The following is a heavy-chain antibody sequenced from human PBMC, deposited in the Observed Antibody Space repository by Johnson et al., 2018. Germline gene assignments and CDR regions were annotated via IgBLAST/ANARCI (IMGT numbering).Heavy chain of an antibody. J-gene: IGHJ1*01. CDR3: ATAVTTSRYFQH. CDR2: ISYDGSNK. CDR1: GFTFSSYG. D-gene: IGHD4-17*01. Sequence: QLVESGGGVVQPGRSLRLSCAASGFTFSSYGMHWVRQAPGKGLEWVAVISYDGSNKYYADSVRGRFTISRDNSENTLYLQMNSLRAEDTAVYYCATAVTTSRYFQHWGQGTLVTVSS. V-gene: IGHV3-30*03.